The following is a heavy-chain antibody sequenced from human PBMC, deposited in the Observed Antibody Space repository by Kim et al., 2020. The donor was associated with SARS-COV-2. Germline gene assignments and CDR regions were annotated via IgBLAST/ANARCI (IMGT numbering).Heavy chain of an antibody. J-gene: IGHJ5*02. Sequence: SETLSLICTVPGGSISTYYWSWIRQSPGKGLEWIGYISYSGSTNYSPSLNSRVTISGDTSKNQFSLRLRSVTAADTAVYYCASIPLWFGESSSYNWFDPWGQGTLVTVSS. CDR1: GGSISTYY. D-gene: IGHD3-10*01. CDR3: ASIPLWFGESSSYNWFDP. V-gene: IGHV4-59*13. CDR2: ISYSGST.